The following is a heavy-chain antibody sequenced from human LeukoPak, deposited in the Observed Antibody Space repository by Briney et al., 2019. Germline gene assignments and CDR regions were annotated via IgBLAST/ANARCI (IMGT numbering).Heavy chain of an antibody. J-gene: IGHJ3*02. Sequence: GGSLRLSCAASGFTVSSNYMSWVRQAPGKGLEWVSVIYSGGSTYYADSVKGRFTISRDNSKNTLYLQMNSLRAEDTAVYYCAREAGSDAFDIWGHGTMVTVSS. CDR1: GFTVSSNY. CDR2: IYSGGST. D-gene: IGHD6-25*01. V-gene: IGHV3-66*01. CDR3: AREAGSDAFDI.